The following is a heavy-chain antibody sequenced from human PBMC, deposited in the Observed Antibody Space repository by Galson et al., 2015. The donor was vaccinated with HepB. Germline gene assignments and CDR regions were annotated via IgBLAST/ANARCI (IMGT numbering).Heavy chain of an antibody. D-gene: IGHD6-19*01. V-gene: IGHV3-7*03. CDR2: IKQDGSEK. CDR1: GFTFSSYA. Sequence: SLRLSCAASGFTFSSYAMSWVRQAPGKGLEWVANIKQDGSEKYYVDSVKGRFTISRDNAKNSLYLQMNSLRAEDTAVYYCASSGYSSGWYDRLIYCFDYWGQGTLVTVSS. J-gene: IGHJ4*02. CDR3: ASSGYSSGWYDRLIYCFDY.